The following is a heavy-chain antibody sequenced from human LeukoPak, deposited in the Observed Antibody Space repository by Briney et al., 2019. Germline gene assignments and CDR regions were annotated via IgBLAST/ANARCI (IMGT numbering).Heavy chain of an antibody. CDR3: AREYTIFGVSGGWFDP. Sequence: PGGALRLSCAASGFTFSSYSMNWVRQAPGKGLEWVSSISSSSSYIYYADSVKGRFTISRDNAKNSLYLQMNSLRAEDTAVYYCAREYTIFGVSGGWFDPWGQGTLVTVSS. J-gene: IGHJ5*02. V-gene: IGHV3-21*01. CDR2: ISSSSSYI. CDR1: GFTFSSYS. D-gene: IGHD3-3*01.